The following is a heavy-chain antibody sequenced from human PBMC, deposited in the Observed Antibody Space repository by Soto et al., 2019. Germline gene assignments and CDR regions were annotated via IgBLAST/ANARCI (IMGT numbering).Heavy chain of an antibody. J-gene: IGHJ4*02. CDR2: LNQDGSEK. CDR3: ARDRGYSTFDC. CDR1: GFTLSTYG. Sequence: XEFLRLSGAASGFTLSTYGMSWVRQAPGKGLEWVANLNQDGSEKNYVDSVKGRFTISRDNAKNSLVLQMNSLRAEDTALYYCARDRGYSTFDCWGQGTLVTVSS. V-gene: IGHV3-7*01. D-gene: IGHD3-22*01.